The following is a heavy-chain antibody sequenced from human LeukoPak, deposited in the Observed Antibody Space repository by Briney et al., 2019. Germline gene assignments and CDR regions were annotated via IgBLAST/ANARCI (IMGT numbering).Heavy chain of an antibody. D-gene: IGHD4-17*01. CDR2: INHSGST. V-gene: IGHV4-34*01. CDR1: GGSFSGYY. Sequence: SETLSLTCAVYGGSFSGYYWSWIRQPPGKGLEWIGEINHSGSTNYNPSLKSRVTISVDTSKNQFSLKLSSVTAADTAVYYCARVLLRGHGSGFAPWGQGTLFTVSS. J-gene: IGHJ5*02. CDR3: ARVLLRGHGSGFAP.